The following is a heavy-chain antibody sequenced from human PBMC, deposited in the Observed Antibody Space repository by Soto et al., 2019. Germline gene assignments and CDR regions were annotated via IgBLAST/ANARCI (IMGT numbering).Heavy chain of an antibody. CDR3: ARGGYGVVFDY. D-gene: IGHD4-17*01. CDR1: GGSVSSGSYY. V-gene: IGHV4-61*01. Sequence: SETLSLTCTVSGGSVSSGSYYWSWIRQPPGKGLEWIGYTYYSGSTNYNPSLKSRVTISVDTSKNQFSLKLSSVTAADTAVYYCARGGYGVVFDYWGQGTLVTVSS. J-gene: IGHJ4*02. CDR2: TYYSGST.